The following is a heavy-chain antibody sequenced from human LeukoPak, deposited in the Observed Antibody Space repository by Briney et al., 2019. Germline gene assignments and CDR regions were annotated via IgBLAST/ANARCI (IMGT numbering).Heavy chain of an antibody. Sequence: GTSLRLSCAASGFTFRSYSMLWVRQAPGRGLESVAVISQDGSEKYYAGSVRGRFTISRDNSENTLYLQMNSLRAEDTALYYCSRDGEFGYNDIDFWGQGTLVTVSS. J-gene: IGHJ4*02. D-gene: IGHD5-24*01. V-gene: IGHV3-30-3*01. CDR2: ISQDGSEK. CDR1: GFTFRSYS. CDR3: SRDGEFGYNDIDF.